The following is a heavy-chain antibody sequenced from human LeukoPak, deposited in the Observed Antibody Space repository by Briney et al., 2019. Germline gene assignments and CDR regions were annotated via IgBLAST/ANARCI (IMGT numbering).Heavy chain of an antibody. CDR3: ARGLSGSRDY. V-gene: IGHV4-39*01. CDR2: VYQSGST. J-gene: IGHJ4*02. Sequence: SETLSLACTVSGGSISGSNYYWDWIRQPPGKGLEWIGSVYQSGSTSYNSSLKSRVTISGDTSKNQFSLKLSSVTAADTAVYYCARGLSGSRDYWGQGTLVTVSS. CDR1: GGSISGSNYY. D-gene: IGHD1-26*01.